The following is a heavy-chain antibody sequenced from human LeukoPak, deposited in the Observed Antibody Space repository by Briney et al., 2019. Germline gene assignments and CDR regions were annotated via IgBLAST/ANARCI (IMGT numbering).Heavy chain of an antibody. CDR2: ISAYNGNT. CDR3: AKETGSSSSSYFDY. V-gene: IGHV1-18*01. CDR1: GYTFTSYD. J-gene: IGHJ4*02. Sequence: EASVKVSCKASGYTFTSYDINWVRQAPGQGLEWMGWISAYNGNTNYAQKLQGRVTMTTDTSTSTAYMELRSLRSDDTAVYYCAKETGSSSSSYFDYWGQGTLVTVSS. D-gene: IGHD6-6*01.